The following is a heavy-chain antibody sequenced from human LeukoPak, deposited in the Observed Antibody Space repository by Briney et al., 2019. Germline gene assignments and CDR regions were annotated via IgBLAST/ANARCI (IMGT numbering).Heavy chain of an antibody. Sequence: SVKVSCTASGGTSSSYAISWVRQAPGQGLEWMGGIIPIFGTANYAQKFQGRVTITTDESTSTAYMELSSLRSEDTAVYYCASLDSFDYWGQGTLVTVSS. CDR2: IIPIFGTA. CDR1: GGTSSSYA. V-gene: IGHV1-69*05. CDR3: ASLDSFDY. J-gene: IGHJ4*02.